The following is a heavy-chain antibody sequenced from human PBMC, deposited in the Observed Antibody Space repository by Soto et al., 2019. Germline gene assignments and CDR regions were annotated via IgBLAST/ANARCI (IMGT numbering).Heavy chain of an antibody. J-gene: IGHJ6*01. V-gene: IGHV3-11*01. CDR2: ISSSGTTI. Sequence: GGSLRLSCAASGFTVSNSYMTWVRQAPGKGLEWVSYISSSGTTIYHADSVKGRFTISRDNAKNSLFLQMNSLRAEDTAVYYCARGKSIFYGMEVWGQGTTVTVSS. D-gene: IGHD2-15*01. CDR1: GFTVSNSY. CDR3: ARGKSIFYGMEV.